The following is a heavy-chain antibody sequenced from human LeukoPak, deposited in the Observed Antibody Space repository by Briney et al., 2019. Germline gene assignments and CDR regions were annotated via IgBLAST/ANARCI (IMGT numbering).Heavy chain of an antibody. Sequence: SETLSLICTVSGGSISSYYWSWLRQPPGKGLEWIGYIYYSGSTNYNPSLKSRVTISVDTSKNQFSLKLSSVTAADTAVYYCARDRYYYGSGRPPYYYGMDVWGQGTTVTVSS. CDR2: IYYSGST. D-gene: IGHD3-10*01. V-gene: IGHV4-59*01. J-gene: IGHJ6*02. CDR3: ARDRYYYGSGRPPYYYGMDV. CDR1: GGSISSYY.